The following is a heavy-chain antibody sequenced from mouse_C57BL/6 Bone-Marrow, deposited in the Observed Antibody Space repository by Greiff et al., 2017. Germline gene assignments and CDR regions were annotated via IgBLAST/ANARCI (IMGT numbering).Heavy chain of an antibody. CDR3: ARSPYSNYPAWFAY. D-gene: IGHD2-5*01. CDR1: GYTFTDYY. CDR2: LGPGSGST. Sequence: QVQRQQSGAELVKPGASVKISCKASGYTFTDYYINWVKPRPGQGLAWIGMLGPGSGSTYYPEKFKGKATLTADKSSSTAYMQLSSLTSEDSAVYFWARSPYSNYPAWFAYWGKGTLVTGSA. V-gene: IGHV1-77*01. J-gene: IGHJ3*01.